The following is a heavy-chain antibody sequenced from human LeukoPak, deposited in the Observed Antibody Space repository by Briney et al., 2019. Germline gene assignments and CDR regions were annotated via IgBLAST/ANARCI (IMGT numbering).Heavy chain of an antibody. V-gene: IGHV3-21*04. CDR2: ISSSSSYI. CDR3: AREIAARPDDAFDI. Sequence: GGSLRLSCTASGFTFSSYSMNWVRQAPGKGLEWVSSISSSSSYIYYADSVKGRFTISRDNAKNSLYLQMNSLRAEDTAVYYCAREIAARPDDAFDIWGQGTMVTVAS. D-gene: IGHD6-6*01. CDR1: GFTFSSYS. J-gene: IGHJ3*02.